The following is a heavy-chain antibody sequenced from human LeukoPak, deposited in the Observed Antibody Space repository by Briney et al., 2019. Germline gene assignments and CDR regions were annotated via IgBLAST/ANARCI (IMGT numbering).Heavy chain of an antibody. CDR3: ARYNSSSWSQSLDY. CDR2: INHSGST. J-gene: IGHJ4*02. V-gene: IGHV4-34*01. D-gene: IGHD6-13*01. Sequence: SETLSLTCAVYGGSFSGYYWSWIRQPPGKRLEWIGEINHSGSTNYNPSLKSRVTISVDTSKNQFSLKLSSVTAADTAVYYCARYNSSSWSQSLDYWGQGTLVTVSS. CDR1: GGSFSGYY.